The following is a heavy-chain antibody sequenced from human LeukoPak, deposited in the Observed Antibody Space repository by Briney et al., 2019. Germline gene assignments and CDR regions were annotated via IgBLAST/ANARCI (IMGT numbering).Heavy chain of an antibody. CDR3: ARVPQGGYLFYYGMDV. CDR1: GYTFTSYG. D-gene: IGHD3-22*01. V-gene: IGHV1-18*01. Sequence: GASVKVSCKASGYTFTSYGISWVRQAPGQGLEWMGWISAYNGNTNYAQKLQGRVTMTTDTSTSTAYMELRSLRSDDTAVYYCARVPQGGYLFYYGMDVWGQGTTVTVSS. J-gene: IGHJ6*02. CDR2: ISAYNGNT.